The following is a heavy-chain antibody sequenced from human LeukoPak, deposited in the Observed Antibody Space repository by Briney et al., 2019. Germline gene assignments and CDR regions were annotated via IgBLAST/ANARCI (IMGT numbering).Heavy chain of an antibody. CDR3: VRDPAAYYYDSTFDY. D-gene: IGHD3-22*01. Sequence: GGSLRLSCAASGFTFSTYWMHWVRQAPGKGLEFVAAISSNGGTTYHADSVEGRFAISRDNSKNTLFLQMTFLRIEDTAVYYCVRDPAAYYYDSTFDYWGQGTLVTVSA. J-gene: IGHJ4*02. CDR1: GFTFSTYW. V-gene: IGHV3-64D*09. CDR2: ISSNGGTT.